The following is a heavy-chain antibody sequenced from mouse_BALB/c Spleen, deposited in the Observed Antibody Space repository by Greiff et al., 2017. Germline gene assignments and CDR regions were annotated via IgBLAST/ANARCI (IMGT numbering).Heavy chain of an antibody. CDR3: ARGKSPYGAWFAY. D-gene: IGHD1-1*02. CDR2: ILPGSGST. Sequence: VQLQQSGAELMKPGASVKISCKATGYTFSGYWIEWVKQRPGHGLEWIGEILPGSGSTNYNEKFKGKATFTADTSSNTAYMQLSSLTSEDSAVYYCARGKSPYGAWFAYWGQGTLVTVSA. CDR1: GYTFSGYW. J-gene: IGHJ3*01. V-gene: IGHV1-9*01.